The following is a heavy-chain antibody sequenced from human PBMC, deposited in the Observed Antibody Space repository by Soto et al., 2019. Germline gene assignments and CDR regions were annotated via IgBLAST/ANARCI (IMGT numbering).Heavy chain of an antibody. J-gene: IGHJ4*02. CDR1: GGSFSGYY. CDR3: AGPSGSSSWGETSGFDY. CDR2: INHSGST. D-gene: IGHD6-13*01. Sequence: PSETLSLTCAVYGGSFSGYYWSWIRQPPGKGLEWIGEINHSGSTNYNPSLKSRVTISVDTSKNQSSLKLSSVTAADTAVYYCAGPSGSSSWGETSGFDYWGQGTLVTVSS. V-gene: IGHV4-34*01.